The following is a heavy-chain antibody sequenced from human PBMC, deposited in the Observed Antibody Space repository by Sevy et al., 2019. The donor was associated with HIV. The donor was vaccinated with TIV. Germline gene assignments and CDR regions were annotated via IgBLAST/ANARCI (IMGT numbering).Heavy chain of an antibody. J-gene: IGHJ4*02. CDR1: GFTFSKYS. Sequence: GGSLRLSCAASGFTFSKYSMSWVRQPPGKGLEWVSNLSFGCGEINYEDSVKGRFTISMDNSKSSVYLQMNNLRPEDTAVYYCAREGCTKPHDYWVQGTLVTVSS. V-gene: IGHV3-23*01. CDR2: LSFGCGEI. D-gene: IGHD2-8*01. CDR3: AREGCTKPHDY.